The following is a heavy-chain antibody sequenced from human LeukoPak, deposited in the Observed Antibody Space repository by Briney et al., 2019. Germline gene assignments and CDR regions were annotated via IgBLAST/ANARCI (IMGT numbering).Heavy chain of an antibody. J-gene: IGHJ3*02. CDR1: AFTFTSYE. CDR3: ARGPSIAARYDAFDI. V-gene: IGHV3-48*03. D-gene: IGHD6-6*01. CDR2: ISSSGNTI. Sequence: GGSLTLSCAASAFTFTSYELNCVRDTPRKGLVRVSYISSSGNTISYADSVKARFTITRDNAKNSLYLQVISLRAEDTAVYYGARGPSIAARYDAFDIWGQGTMVTVSS.